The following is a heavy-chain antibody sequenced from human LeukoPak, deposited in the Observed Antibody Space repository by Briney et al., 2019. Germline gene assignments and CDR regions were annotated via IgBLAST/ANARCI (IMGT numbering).Heavy chain of an antibody. J-gene: IGHJ3*02. Sequence: SETLSLTCSVSDDSITMYYWTWIRQPPGQGLEWIGYVDHTGSTNFNPSLNGRVSISRDTTKNLFSLRLRSVTAADAAVYYCASGGAGSANGKNYYPIWGQGTMVTVSS. CDR1: DDSITMYY. D-gene: IGHD3-22*01. CDR3: ASGGAGSANGKNYYPI. CDR2: VDHTGST. V-gene: IGHV4-59*01.